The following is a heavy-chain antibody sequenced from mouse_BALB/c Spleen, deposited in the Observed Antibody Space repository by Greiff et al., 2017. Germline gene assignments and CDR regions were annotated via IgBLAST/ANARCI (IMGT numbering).Heavy chain of an antibody. V-gene: IGHV1-14*01. CDR1: GYTFTSYV. CDR2: INPYNDGT. Sequence: VQLKQSGPELVKPGASVKMSCKASGYTFTSYVMHWVKQKPGQGLEWIGYINPYNDGTKYNEKFKGKATLTSDKSSSTAYMELSSLTSEDSAVYYCARCPYGNYVTFAYWGQGTLVTVSA. D-gene: IGHD2-10*02. J-gene: IGHJ3*01. CDR3: ARCPYGNYVTFAY.